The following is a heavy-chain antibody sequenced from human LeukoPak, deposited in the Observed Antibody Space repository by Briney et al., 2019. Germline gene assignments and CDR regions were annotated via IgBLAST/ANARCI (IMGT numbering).Heavy chain of an antibody. CDR1: GDSVSSKSVA. Sequence: SQTLSLNCAISGDSVSSKSVAWNWIRQSPSRGLEWMGRTYNRSKWYNEYAVSVKSRITINPDTSKNQFSLQLNSVTPEDTAVYYCARGNGFDYWGQGTLVSVSS. V-gene: IGHV6-1*01. CDR2: TYNRSKWYN. J-gene: IGHJ4*02. CDR3: ARGNGFDY.